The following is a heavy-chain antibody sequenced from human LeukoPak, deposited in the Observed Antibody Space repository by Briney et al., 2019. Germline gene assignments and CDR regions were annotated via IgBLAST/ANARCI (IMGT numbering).Heavy chain of an antibody. V-gene: IGHV4-38-2*02. D-gene: IGHD3-9*01. CDR3: ARTLTGYYSGSDRYYYYMDV. J-gene: IGHJ6*03. CDR1: GYSISSGYY. CDR2: IYHSGST. Sequence: SETLSLTCTVSGYSISSGYYWGWIRQPPGKGLEWIGSIYHSGSTYYNPSLKSRVTISVDTSKNQFSLKLSSVTAADTAVYYCARTLTGYYSGSDRYYYYMDVWGKGTTVTISS.